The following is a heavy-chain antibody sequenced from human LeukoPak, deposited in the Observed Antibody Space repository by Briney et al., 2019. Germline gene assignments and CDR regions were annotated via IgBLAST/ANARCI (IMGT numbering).Heavy chain of an antibody. CDR3: ARDPGANYFDY. Sequence: GGSLRLSCAASGFTFSDYYMSWIRQAPGKGLEWGSYISSSGSNIYYADSVKGRFTISRDNAKNSLYLQMNSLRAEDTAVYYCARDPGANYFDYWGQGTLVTVSS. CDR1: GFTFSDYY. J-gene: IGHJ4*02. V-gene: IGHV3-11*01. CDR2: ISSSGSNI.